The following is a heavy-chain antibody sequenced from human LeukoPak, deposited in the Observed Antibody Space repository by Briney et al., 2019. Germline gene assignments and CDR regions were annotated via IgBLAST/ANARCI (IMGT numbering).Heavy chain of an antibody. J-gene: IGHJ4*02. Sequence: GGSLRLSCAASGFTFSSYAMHWVRQAPGKGLEWVAVISYDGSNKYYADSVKGRFTISRDNSKNTLYLQMNSLRAEDTAVYYCASNNDYWGQGTLVTVSS. CDR2: ISYDGSNK. CDR3: ASNNDY. D-gene: IGHD2/OR15-2a*01. V-gene: IGHV3-30-3*01. CDR1: GFTFSSYA.